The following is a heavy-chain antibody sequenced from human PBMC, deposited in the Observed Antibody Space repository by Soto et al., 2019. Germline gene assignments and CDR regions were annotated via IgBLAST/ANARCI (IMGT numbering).Heavy chain of an antibody. D-gene: IGHD3-22*01. V-gene: IGHV5-51*01. CDR3: ARAMIVVPARGAFDI. J-gene: IGHJ3*02. CDR2: IYPGDSGT. CDR1: GYSFTSYW. Sequence: GESLKISCKGSGYSFTSYWIGWVRQMPGKGLEWMGIIYPGDSGTRYSPSFQGQVTISADKSISTAYLQWSSLKASDTAMYYCARAMIVVPARGAFDIWGQGTMVTVSS.